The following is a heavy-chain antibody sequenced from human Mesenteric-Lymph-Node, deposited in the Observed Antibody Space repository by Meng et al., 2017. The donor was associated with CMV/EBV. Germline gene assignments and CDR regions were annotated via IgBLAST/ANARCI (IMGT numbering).Heavy chain of an antibody. CDR3: TSEQGRGMDV. CDR2: IRSKANSYAT. CDR1: GITFSSYA. Sequence: GESLKISCAASGITFSSYAMNWVRQASGKGLEWVGRIRSKANSYATAYAASVKGRFTISRDDSKNTAYLQMNSLKTEDTAVYYCTSEQGRGMDVWGQGTTVTVSS. V-gene: IGHV3-73*01. J-gene: IGHJ6*02. D-gene: IGHD1/OR15-1a*01.